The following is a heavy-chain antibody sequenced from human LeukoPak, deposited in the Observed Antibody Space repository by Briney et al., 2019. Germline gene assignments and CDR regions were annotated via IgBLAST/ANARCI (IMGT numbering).Heavy chain of an antibody. V-gene: IGHV4-30-2*03. CDR1: GGSISSGGYS. J-gene: IGHJ4*02. CDR3: ARQVRAVAGTGYFDY. Sequence: SETLSLTCAVSGGSISSGGYSWSWIRQPPGKGLEWIGYIYHSGSTYYNPSLKSRVTISVDTSKNQFSLKLSSVTAADTAVYYCARQVRAVAGTGYFDYWGQGTLVTVSS. CDR2: IYHSGST. D-gene: IGHD6-19*01.